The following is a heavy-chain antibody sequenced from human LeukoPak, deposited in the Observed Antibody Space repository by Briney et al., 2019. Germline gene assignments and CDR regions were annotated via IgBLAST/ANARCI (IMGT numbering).Heavy chain of an antibody. CDR3: ARDIAVAEYYSDY. Sequence: ASVKVSCKASGYTFTSYDINWVRQATGQGLEWMGWISAYNGNTNYAQKLQGRVTMTTDTSTSTAYMELRSLRSDDTAVYYCARDIAVAEYYSDYWGQGTLVTVSS. V-gene: IGHV1-18*01. CDR2: ISAYNGNT. J-gene: IGHJ4*02. CDR1: GYTFTSYD. D-gene: IGHD6-19*01.